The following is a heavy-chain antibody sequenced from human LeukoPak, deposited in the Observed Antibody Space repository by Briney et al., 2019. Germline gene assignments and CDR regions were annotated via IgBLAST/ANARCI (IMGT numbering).Heavy chain of an antibody. CDR1: GFTFSGSA. CDR3: AKEWLLSPSFDY. Sequence: GGSLILSCAASGFTFSGSAMTWVRQAPGKGLEWVSSISNSGSSTYYADSVKGRFTISRDNSKNTLFLQMNSLRAEDTAVYYCAKEWLLSPSFDYWGQGTLVTVSS. D-gene: IGHD3-3*01. V-gene: IGHV3-23*01. J-gene: IGHJ4*02. CDR2: ISNSGSST.